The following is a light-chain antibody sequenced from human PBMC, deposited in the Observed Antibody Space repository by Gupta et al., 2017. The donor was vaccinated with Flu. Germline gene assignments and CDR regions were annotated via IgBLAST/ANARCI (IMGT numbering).Light chain of an antibody. Sequence: QSPLTQPASVSGSPGQSITISCTGTSSDFGTHNNVSWYLQHPGKAPKLFIYEVINRPSGVSNRFSGSKSGNTASLTISGLQAEDEADYFCSSYTSNSALYAFGTGTKVTVL. CDR2: EVI. CDR1: SSDFGTHNN. V-gene: IGLV2-14*01. J-gene: IGLJ1*01. CDR3: SSYTSNSALYA.